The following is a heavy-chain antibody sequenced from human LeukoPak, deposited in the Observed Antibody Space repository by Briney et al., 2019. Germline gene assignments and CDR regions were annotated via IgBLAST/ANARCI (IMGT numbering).Heavy chain of an antibody. D-gene: IGHD1-14*01. CDR1: GLTFSSYA. CDR3: AKNRIGSITLYGMDV. Sequence: PGGSLRLSCAASGLTFSSYAMSWVRQAPGKGLEWVSVISDSGGSTYYGDSLKGRFTISRDNSKNTLYLQMNSLRAEDTAVYYCAKNRIGSITLYGMDVWGQGTTVTVSS. J-gene: IGHJ6*02. CDR2: ISDSGGST. V-gene: IGHV3-23*01.